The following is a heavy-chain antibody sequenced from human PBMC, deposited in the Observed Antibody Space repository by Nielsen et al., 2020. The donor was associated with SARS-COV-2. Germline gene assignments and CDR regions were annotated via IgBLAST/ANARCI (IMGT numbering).Heavy chain of an antibody. CDR3: ARRCSGGSCSSGVVLLGPSPFDY. J-gene: IGHJ4*02. V-gene: IGHV4-4*02. Sequence: SETLSLTCAVSGGSISSSNWWSWVRQPPGKGLEWIGEIYHSGSTYYNPSLKSRVTISVDTSKNQFSLKLSSVTAADTAVYYCARRCSGGSCSSGVVLLGPSPFDYWGQGTLVTVSS. CDR1: GGSISSSNW. D-gene: IGHD2-15*01. CDR2: IYHSGST.